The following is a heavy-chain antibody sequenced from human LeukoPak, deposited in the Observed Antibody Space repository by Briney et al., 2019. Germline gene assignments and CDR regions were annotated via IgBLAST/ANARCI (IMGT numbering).Heavy chain of an antibody. J-gene: IGHJ4*02. V-gene: IGHV4-4*02. CDR1: GGSISSSNW. Sequence: SGTLSLTCAVSGGSISSSNWWSWVCQPPGKGLEWIGEIYHSGSTNYNPSLKSRVTISVDKSKNQFSLKLSSVTAADTAVYYCARNPRLEMATIPFDYWGQGTLVTVSS. CDR2: IYHSGST. CDR3: ARNPRLEMATIPFDY. D-gene: IGHD5-24*01.